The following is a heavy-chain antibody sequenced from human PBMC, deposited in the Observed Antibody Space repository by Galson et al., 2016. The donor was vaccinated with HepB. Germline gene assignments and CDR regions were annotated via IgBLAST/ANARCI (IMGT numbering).Heavy chain of an antibody. Sequence: SLRLSCAASGFTFSSFGMNWVRQAPGKGLEWVSYISSSTSSIYYADSVKGRFTISRDNAKNSLYLQMNSLRDQDTAVYYCARDPLECLAPPPAWFDPWGQGTLVAVSS. D-gene: IGHD3-3*01. V-gene: IGHV3-48*02. CDR3: ARDPLECLAPPPAWFDP. CDR1: GFTFSSFG. CDR2: ISSSTSSI. J-gene: IGHJ5*02.